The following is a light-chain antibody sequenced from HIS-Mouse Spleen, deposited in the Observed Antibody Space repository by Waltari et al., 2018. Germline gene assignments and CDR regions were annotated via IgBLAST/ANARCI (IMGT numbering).Light chain of an antibody. CDR2: DVS. Sequence: SALTQPASVSGSLGQSSNISCTGTSSHGEGYNYVSWYQQHPGKAPKLMIYDVSNRPSGVSNRFSGSKSGNTASLTISGLQAEDEADYYCSSYTSSSTLVFGGGTKLTVL. CDR3: SSYTSSSTLV. CDR1: SSHGEGYNY. J-gene: IGLJ2*01. V-gene: IGLV2-14*03.